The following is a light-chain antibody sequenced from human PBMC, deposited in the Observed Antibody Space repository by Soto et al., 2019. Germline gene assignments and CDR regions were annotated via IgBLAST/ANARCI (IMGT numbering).Light chain of an antibody. CDR1: QSIRSGR. CDR2: DAS. V-gene: IGKV3-20*01. J-gene: IGKJ5*01. Sequence: EIVLTQSPGTLSVSPGERATLSCRASQSIRSGRLAWYQQKPGQAPRLVIFDASNRASGTPERFTGSGSGTDFTLTIARLESEDFAVYYCQEYHGSPVTFGLGTRLEIK. CDR3: QEYHGSPVT.